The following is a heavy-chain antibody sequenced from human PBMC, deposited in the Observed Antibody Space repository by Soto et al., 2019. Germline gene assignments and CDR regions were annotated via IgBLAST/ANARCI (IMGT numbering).Heavy chain of an antibody. CDR1: VGSFSGYY. J-gene: IGHJ6*02. CDR3: ASSSLYGMDV. V-gene: IGHV4-34*01. CDR2: INHSGST. Sequence: SETLSLTCSVYVGSFSGYYWSWIRQPPGKGLEWIGEINHSGSTNYNPSLKSRVTISVDTSKNQFSLKLSSVTAADTAVYYCASSSLYGMDVWGQGTTVTVS.